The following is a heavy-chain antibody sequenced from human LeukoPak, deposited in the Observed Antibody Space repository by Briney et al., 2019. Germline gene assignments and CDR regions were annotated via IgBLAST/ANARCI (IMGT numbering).Heavy chain of an antibody. CDR3: AKVQLASSWYDAFDI. D-gene: IGHD6-13*01. J-gene: IGHJ3*02. Sequence: GKSLRLSCAASGFTFSSYAMSWVRQAPGKGLEWVSAISGSGGSTYYADSVKGRFTISRDNSKNTLYLQMNSLRAEDTAVYYCAKVQLASSWYDAFDIWGQGTMVTVSS. CDR2: ISGSGGST. CDR1: GFTFSSYA. V-gene: IGHV3-23*01.